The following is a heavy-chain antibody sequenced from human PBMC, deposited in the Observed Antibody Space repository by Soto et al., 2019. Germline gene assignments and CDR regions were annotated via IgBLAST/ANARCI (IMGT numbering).Heavy chain of an antibody. Sequence: QVQLVQSGAEVKQPESSVKVSCKAPGGTFSTYAISWVRQAPGQGLEWMGGIIPMFGTANYAQRFQDRVTITADESTNTVYLELSSLRSEDTAVYFCASGIQLWLRRINTGYSGWGQGTLVTVSS. CDR1: GGTFSTYA. D-gene: IGHD5-18*01. CDR3: ASGIQLWLRRINTGYSG. J-gene: IGHJ4*02. V-gene: IGHV1-69*12. CDR2: IIPMFGTA.